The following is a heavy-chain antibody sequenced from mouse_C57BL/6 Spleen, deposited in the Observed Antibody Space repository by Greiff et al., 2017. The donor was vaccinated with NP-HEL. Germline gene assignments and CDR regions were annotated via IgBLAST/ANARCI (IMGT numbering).Heavy chain of an antibody. J-gene: IGHJ3*01. CDR3: ARPGSDGSSAWFAY. CDR2: ISSGGSYT. V-gene: IGHV5-6*01. D-gene: IGHD1-1*01. CDR1: GFTFSSYG. Sequence: DVQLQESGGDLVKPGGSLKLSCAASGFTFSSYGMSWVRQTPDKRLEWVATISSGGSYTYYPDSVKGRFTISRDNAKNTLYLQMSSLKSEDTAMYYCARPGSDGSSAWFAYWGQGTLVTVSA.